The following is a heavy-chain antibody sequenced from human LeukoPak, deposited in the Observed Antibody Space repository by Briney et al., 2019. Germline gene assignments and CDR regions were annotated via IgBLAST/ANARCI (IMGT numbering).Heavy chain of an antibody. D-gene: IGHD6-19*01. V-gene: IGHV3-74*01. J-gene: IGHJ4*02. Sequence: GGSLRLSCAASGFTFSSYWMHWIRQAPGKGLVWVSRVNHDGSDTRYADSVEGRFTISRDNAKNSLYLQMNSLRAEDTAVYYCARDRGVAVAGTCNYWGQGTLVTVSS. CDR1: GFTFSSYW. CDR3: ARDRGVAVAGTCNY. CDR2: VNHDGSDT.